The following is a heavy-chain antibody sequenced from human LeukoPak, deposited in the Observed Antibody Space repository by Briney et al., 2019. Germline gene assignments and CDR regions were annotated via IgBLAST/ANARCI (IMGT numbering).Heavy chain of an antibody. CDR1: GFTFSSYG. CDR3: ARARQHSTYYFDY. D-gene: IGHD5-18*01. J-gene: IGHJ4*02. V-gene: IGHV3-33*01. CDR2: IWYDGSNK. Sequence: GGSLRLSCAASGFTFSSYGMHWVRQAPGKGLEWVAVIWYDGSNKYYADSVKGRFTISRDNSKNTLYLQMNSLRSEDTAVYYCARARQHSTYYFDYWGQGTLVTVSS.